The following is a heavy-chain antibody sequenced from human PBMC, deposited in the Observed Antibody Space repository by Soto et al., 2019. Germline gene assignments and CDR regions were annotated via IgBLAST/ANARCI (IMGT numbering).Heavy chain of an antibody. Sequence: QVQLVQSGAEVKKPGSSVKVSCKASGGTFSSYAISWVRQAPGQGLEWMGGIIPIFGTANYAQKVQGRVTITADESTSTAYMELSSLRSEDTAVYYCARDRDYYDSSGYYPWYFDLWGRGTLVTVSS. CDR3: ARDRDYYDSSGYYPWYFDL. D-gene: IGHD3-22*01. CDR1: GGTFSSYA. V-gene: IGHV1-69*01. CDR2: IIPIFGTA. J-gene: IGHJ2*01.